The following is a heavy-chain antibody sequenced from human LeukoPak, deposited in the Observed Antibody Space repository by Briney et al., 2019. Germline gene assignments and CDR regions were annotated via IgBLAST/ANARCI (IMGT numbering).Heavy chain of an antibody. V-gene: IGHV3-30*02. J-gene: IGHJ4*02. D-gene: IGHD2-15*01. CDR2: IRYDGSNK. Sequence: GGSLRLSCAASGFTFSSYGMHWVRQAPGKGLEWVAFIRYDGSNKYYADSVKGRFTISRDNFKNTLYLQMNSLRAEDTAVFYCAKDDAYIIDYWGLGTLVTVSS. CDR1: GFTFSSYG. CDR3: AKDDAYIIDY.